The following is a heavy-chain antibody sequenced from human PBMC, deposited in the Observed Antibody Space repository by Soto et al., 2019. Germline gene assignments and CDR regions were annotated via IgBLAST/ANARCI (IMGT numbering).Heavy chain of an antibody. CDR3: ARDIAVAGTRYFDY. V-gene: IGHV3-21*01. Sequence: EVQLVESGGGLVKPGGSLRLSCAASGFTFSSYSMNWVRQAPGKGLEWVSSISSSSSYIYYADSVKGRFTISRDNAKNSLYLQMNSLRAEDTAVYYCARDIAVAGTRYFDYWGQGTLVTLSS. CDR1: GFTFSSYS. CDR2: ISSSSSYI. J-gene: IGHJ4*02. D-gene: IGHD6-19*01.